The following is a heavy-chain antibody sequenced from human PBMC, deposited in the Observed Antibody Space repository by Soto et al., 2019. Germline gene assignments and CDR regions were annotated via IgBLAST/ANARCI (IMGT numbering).Heavy chain of an antibody. CDR3: AKTEAYRFDY. J-gene: IGHJ4*02. CDR1: GFTFSNYW. CDR2: MNLDGIVK. Sequence: GGSLRLSCAASGFTFSNYWMSWVRQAPGKGLEWVANMNLDGIVKNYVDSVKGRFTISRDNAKNSLYLQMNSLRAEDTAVYYCAKTEAYRFDYWGQGTLVTVSS. V-gene: IGHV3-7*01. D-gene: IGHD3-16*01.